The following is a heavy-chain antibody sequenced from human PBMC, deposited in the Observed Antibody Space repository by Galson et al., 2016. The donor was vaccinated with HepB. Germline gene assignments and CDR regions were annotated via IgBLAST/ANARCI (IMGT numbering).Heavy chain of an antibody. CDR1: GFTFSSYG. CDR2: ISYDGSDK. D-gene: IGHD3-9*01. V-gene: IGHV3-30*18. J-gene: IGHJ5*02. CDR3: AKAGRYFDWLLPVS. Sequence: SGFTFSSYGMHRVRQAPGKGLEWVAVISYDGSDKYYGDSVKGRFTISRDNSKNTLYLQMNSLRAEDTAVYYCAKAGRYFDWLLPVSWGQGTLVTVSS.